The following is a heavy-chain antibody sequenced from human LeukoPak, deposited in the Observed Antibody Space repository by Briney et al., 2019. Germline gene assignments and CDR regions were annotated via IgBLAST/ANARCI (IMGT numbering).Heavy chain of an antibody. CDR3: ATVSLTALLYQAHNWFDP. J-gene: IGHJ5*02. CDR2: ISAYNGNT. Sequence: ASVKVSCKASGYTFTSYGISWVRQAPGQGLEWMGWISAYNGNTNYAQKFQGRVTMTEDTSTDTAYMELSSLRSEDTAVYYCATVSLTALLYQAHNWFDPWGQGTLVTVSS. D-gene: IGHD2-2*02. CDR1: GYTFTSYG. V-gene: IGHV1-18*01.